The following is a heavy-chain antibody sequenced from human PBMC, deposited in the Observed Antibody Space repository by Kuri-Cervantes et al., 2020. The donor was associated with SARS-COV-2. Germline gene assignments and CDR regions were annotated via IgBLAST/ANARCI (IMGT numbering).Heavy chain of an antibody. Sequence: ASVKVSCKTPDTTFPNYDINWVRQATGQGLEWMGMVKTNSGNTLYAQIFQGRVTMTRDTSTSTVHMELSSLTSEDTAIYYCYCAPKEGFDSWGQGTLVTVSS. V-gene: IGHV1-8*01. CDR3: YCAPKEGFDS. CDR2: VKTNSGNT. D-gene: IGHD2-21*01. CDR1: DTTFPNYD. J-gene: IGHJ4*02.